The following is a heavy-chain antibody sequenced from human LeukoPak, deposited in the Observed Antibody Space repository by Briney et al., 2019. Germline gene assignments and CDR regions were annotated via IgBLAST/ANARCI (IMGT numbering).Heavy chain of an antibody. CDR2: IYKGNT. D-gene: IGHD2-15*01. J-gene: IGHJ4*02. Sequence: GASVKVSCKASGYTFTSYDINWVRQAPGQGLEWMGWIYKGNTNYAQKVQDRVTMTTDTSTSTAYMELRSLGSDDTAMYYCARGCSGSYCSLWGQGTLVTVSS. CDR3: ARGCSGSYCSL. V-gene: IGHV1-18*01. CDR1: GYTFTSYD.